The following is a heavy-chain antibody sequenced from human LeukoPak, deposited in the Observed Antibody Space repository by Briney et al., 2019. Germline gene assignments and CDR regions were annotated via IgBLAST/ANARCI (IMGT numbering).Heavy chain of an antibody. CDR3: ARSSGSFGMDV. Sequence: GGSLRLSCAASGFTFSSYSMNWVRQAPGKGLEWVSAISSSSRHIYHADSVKGRFTISRDNGKNSLYLQMNSLRAEDTAVYYCARSSGSFGMDVWGKGTTVTVSS. D-gene: IGHD6-19*01. V-gene: IGHV3-21*01. CDR1: GFTFSSYS. CDR2: ISSSSRHI. J-gene: IGHJ6*04.